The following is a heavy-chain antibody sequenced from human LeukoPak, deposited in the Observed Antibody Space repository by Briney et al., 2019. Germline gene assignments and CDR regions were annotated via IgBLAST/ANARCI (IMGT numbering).Heavy chain of an antibody. Sequence: SETLSLTCAVYGGSFSGYYWSWIRQPPGKELEWIGEINHSGSTNYNPSLKSRVTISVDTSKNQFSLKLSSVTAADTAVYYCARAVAGPPLSYWGQGTVVTVSS. CDR1: GGSFSGYY. D-gene: IGHD6-19*01. V-gene: IGHV4-34*01. J-gene: IGHJ4*02. CDR2: INHSGST. CDR3: ARAVAGPPLSY.